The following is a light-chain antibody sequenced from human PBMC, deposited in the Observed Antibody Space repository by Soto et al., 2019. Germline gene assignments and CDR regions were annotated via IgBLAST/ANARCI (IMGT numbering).Light chain of an antibody. J-gene: IGKJ4*01. CDR3: QQYGSSPT. Sequence: EIVLTQSPGTLSLSPGERTTLSCRASQSVSSSYLAWYQQKPGKAPRLLIYGASSRATGIPDRFSGSGSGTDFTLTISRLEPVDFAVYYCQQYGSSPTFGGGTKVEIK. CDR1: QSVSSSY. V-gene: IGKV3-20*01. CDR2: GAS.